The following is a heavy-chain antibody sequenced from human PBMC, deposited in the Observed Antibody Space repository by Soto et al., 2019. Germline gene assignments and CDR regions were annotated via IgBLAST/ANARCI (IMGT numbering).Heavy chain of an antibody. CDR1: GFIFSGSA. CDR3: ARGQGAAIGDYYYHGMDV. CDR2: ISSRANNFAT. D-gene: IGHD2-2*02. J-gene: IGHJ6*02. V-gene: IGHV3-73*02. Sequence: EVQLVESGGGLVQPGGSLKLSCAASGFIFSGSAIHWVRQASGKGLEWVGRISSRANNFATSSAASVKGRFTFTRDDLKNTAYLKMTTLKTEDTAVYYWARGQGAAIGDYYYHGMDVWGQGTTVTVSS.